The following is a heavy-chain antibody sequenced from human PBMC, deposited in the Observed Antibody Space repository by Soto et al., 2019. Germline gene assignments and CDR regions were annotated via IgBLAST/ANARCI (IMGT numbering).Heavy chain of an antibody. V-gene: IGHV1-3*01. CDR2: INAGNGNT. Sequence: QVQLVQSGAEVKKPGASAKVSCKASGYTFTSYAMHWVRQAPGQRLEWMGWINAGNGNTKYSQKFQGRVTITRDTSASTAYMELSSLRSEDTAVYYCARDGVYYYGMDVWGQGTTVTVSS. D-gene: IGHD3-16*01. CDR1: GYTFTSYA. CDR3: ARDGVYYYGMDV. J-gene: IGHJ6*02.